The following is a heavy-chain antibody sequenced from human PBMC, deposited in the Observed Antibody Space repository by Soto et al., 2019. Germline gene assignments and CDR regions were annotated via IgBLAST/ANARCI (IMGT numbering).Heavy chain of an antibody. D-gene: IGHD3-9*01. J-gene: IGHJ4*02. Sequence: QVQLVQSGAEVKKPGSSVKVSCKASGGTFSSYAISWVRQAPGQGLEWMGGIIPIFGTANYAQKFQGRVTITADESTSTAYMELSSLRSEDTAVYYCARGPTYYDTLFGVRTYYFDYWGQGTLVTVSS. CDR2: IIPIFGTA. CDR3: ARGPTYYDTLFGVRTYYFDY. CDR1: GGTFSSYA. V-gene: IGHV1-69*01.